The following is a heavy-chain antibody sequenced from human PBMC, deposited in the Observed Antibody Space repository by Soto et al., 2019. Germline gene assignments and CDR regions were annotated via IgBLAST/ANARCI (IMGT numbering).Heavy chain of an antibody. CDR1: GFTFSSYA. Sequence: EVQLLESGGGLVQPGGSLRLSCAASGFTFSSYAMTWVRQAPGKGLEWVSEISGSGGSTYYADSVEGRFTISRDNSKNTLYLQMNSLRAEDTAVYYCAKDFYKSSWSYFDYWGQGTLVTVPS. V-gene: IGHV3-23*01. CDR3: AKDFYKSSWSYFDY. D-gene: IGHD6-19*01. CDR2: ISGSGGST. J-gene: IGHJ4*02.